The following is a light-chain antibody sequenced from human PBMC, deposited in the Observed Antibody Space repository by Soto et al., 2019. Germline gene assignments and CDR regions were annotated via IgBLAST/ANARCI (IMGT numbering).Light chain of an antibody. V-gene: IGKV3-20*01. J-gene: IGKJ1*01. CDR1: QSVRSNF. CDR3: QRYDSLRT. CDR2: GAS. Sequence: EIVLTQSPGTLSLSPGERATLSCRASQSVRSNFLAWYQQKPGQAPRLLIYGASNRATGIPDRFSGSGSGTDFTLTITRLEAEDFAMYYCQRYDSLRTIGQGTKVDIK.